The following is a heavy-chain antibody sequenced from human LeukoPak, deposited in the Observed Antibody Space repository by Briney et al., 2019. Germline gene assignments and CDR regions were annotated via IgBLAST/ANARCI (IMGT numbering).Heavy chain of an antibody. CDR1: GYTFTSYY. CDR2: INPSGGST. CDR3: AIAIDIASGPDY. V-gene: IGHV1-46*01. D-gene: IGHD6-13*01. J-gene: IGHJ4*02. Sequence: GASVKVSCKTSGYTFTSYYRHWVRQAPGQGLEWVGIINPSGGSTTYAQKFQDRVTMTRDTSTSTVYMELSSLRSEDTAVYYCAIAIDIASGPDYWGQGTLVTVSS.